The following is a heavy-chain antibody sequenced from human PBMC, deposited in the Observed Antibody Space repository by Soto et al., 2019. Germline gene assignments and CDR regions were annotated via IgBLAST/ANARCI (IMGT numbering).Heavy chain of an antibody. D-gene: IGHD1-26*01. CDR1: GNTFSYRY. CDR2: ITPFSGDV. Sequence: QMQLVQSGAEVKKTGSSVTVSCKALGNTFSYRYLHWVRQAPGQALEWMGWITPFSGDVHYAQKFPERVNRSRDRSINTAYMRMSRLRSEDTAIYFCASEGAGDGPYTWELPDHWGQGTLVTVSS. CDR3: ASEGAGDGPYTWELPDH. V-gene: IGHV1-45*02. J-gene: IGHJ4*02.